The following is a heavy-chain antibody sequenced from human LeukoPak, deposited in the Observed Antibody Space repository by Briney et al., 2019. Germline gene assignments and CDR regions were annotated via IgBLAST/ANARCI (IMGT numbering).Heavy chain of an antibody. V-gene: IGHV3-23*01. J-gene: IGHJ4*02. CDR2: ISVDGVTT. Sequence: GGSLRLSCVASGFTFSSYPMSWVRQTPGEGLQWVSSISVDGVTTYYVDSVKGRFTVFRDNSRDTLFLQMNSLRAEDTAVYFCAKGSTTQLDDYWGRGTLVTVSS. D-gene: IGHD1-1*01. CDR3: AKGSTTQLDDY. CDR1: GFTFSSYP.